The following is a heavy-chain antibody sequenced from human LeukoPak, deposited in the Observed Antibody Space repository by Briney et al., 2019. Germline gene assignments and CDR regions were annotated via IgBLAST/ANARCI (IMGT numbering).Heavy chain of an antibody. Sequence: ASVKVSCKASGGTFSNYYTITWVRRAPGQGLEWVGGIIPGFDTTSYAQKYQGRLTITADQSTSTSNMEISSLTSEDTAVYYCARQLLSWRGNYYYQYYMDVWGKGTTVTVSS. J-gene: IGHJ6*03. V-gene: IGHV1-69*01. CDR3: ARQLLSWRGNYYYQYYMDV. CDR1: GGTFSNYYT. D-gene: IGHD2-2*01. CDR2: IIPGFDTT.